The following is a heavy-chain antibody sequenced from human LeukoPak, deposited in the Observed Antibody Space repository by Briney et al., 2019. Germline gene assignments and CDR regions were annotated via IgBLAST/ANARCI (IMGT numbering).Heavy chain of an antibody. J-gene: IGHJ6*03. CDR2: IIPIIAIA. D-gene: IGHD1-1*01. V-gene: IGHV1-69*04. CDR3: ATEPLEVGELDYDYQYYMDV. CDR1: GGTFSNYI. Sequence: SVKVSCKASGGTFSNYIINWVRQAPGQGLEWMGRIIPIIAIANYAQRFLGRVTITADRSTSSAYMELSSLRSEDTAVYYCATEPLEVGELDYDYQYYMDVWGKGTTVTVSS.